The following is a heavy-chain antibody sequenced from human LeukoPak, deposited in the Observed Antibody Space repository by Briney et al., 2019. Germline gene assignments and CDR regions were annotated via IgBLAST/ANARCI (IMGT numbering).Heavy chain of an antibody. CDR3: ARSSFPSSLWFDP. J-gene: IGHJ5*02. D-gene: IGHD6-6*01. V-gene: IGHV4-31*03. Sequence: PSETLSLTCTVSGGSISSGGYYWSWIRQHPGKGLEWIGYIYYSGSTYYNPSLKSRVTISVDTSKNQFSLKLSSVTAADTAVYYCARSSFPSSLWFDPWGQGTLVTVSS. CDR2: IYYSGST. CDR1: GGSISSGGYY.